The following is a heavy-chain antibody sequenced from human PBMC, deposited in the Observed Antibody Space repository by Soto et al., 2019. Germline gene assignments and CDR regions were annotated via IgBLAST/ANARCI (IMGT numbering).Heavy chain of an antibody. D-gene: IGHD7-27*01. V-gene: IGHV1-69*01. Sequence: QVQLVQSGAEVKKPGSSVKVSCKASGGTFNSYAISWVRQAPGQGLEWMGGIIPIFGKANHAQKFQGRVTITADESTSTAYMELSSLRSEDTAVYYCARPRTGEALGGMEVWGQGTTVTVSS. CDR3: ARPRTGEALGGMEV. CDR2: IIPIFGKA. CDR1: GGTFNSYA. J-gene: IGHJ6*02.